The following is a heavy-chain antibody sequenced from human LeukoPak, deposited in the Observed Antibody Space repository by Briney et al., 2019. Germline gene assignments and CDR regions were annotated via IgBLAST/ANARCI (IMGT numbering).Heavy chain of an antibody. Sequence: GGSLRLSCAASAFIFNNYYMSWIRQAPEKGLECVSYISNSGSTMFYADSVKGRFTISRDNAKNSLYLQMNSLRAEDTAVYYCATVVVVIPYWGQGALVTVSS. D-gene: IGHD2-21*01. V-gene: IGHV3-11*04. J-gene: IGHJ4*02. CDR2: ISNSGSTM. CDR3: ATVVVVIPY. CDR1: AFIFNNYY.